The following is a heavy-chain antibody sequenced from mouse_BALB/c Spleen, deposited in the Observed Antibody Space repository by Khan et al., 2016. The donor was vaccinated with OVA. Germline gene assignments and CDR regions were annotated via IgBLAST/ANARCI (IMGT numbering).Heavy chain of an antibody. CDR3: ARRTTEYALDY. V-gene: IGHV1-4*01. J-gene: IGHJ4*01. Sequence: VELVESGAELARPGASVKMSCKASGYTFTSHTMHWVKQRPGQGLEWIGYINPRSDYTQYNQKFNDKATLTADISSSTAYMQVSSLAYEDSAVCYCARRTTEYALDYWGQGTSVTVSS. CDR1: GYTFTSHT. D-gene: IGHD2-14*01. CDR2: INPRSDYT.